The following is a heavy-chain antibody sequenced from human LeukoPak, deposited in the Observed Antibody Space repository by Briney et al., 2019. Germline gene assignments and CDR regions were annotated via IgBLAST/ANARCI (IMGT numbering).Heavy chain of an antibody. Sequence: ASVKVSCKASGYTFTSYNVHWVRQAPGQGLEWMGVINPSGGGTTYAQKFQGRVTMTRDTSTNTVYMELSSLRSEDTAVYYCARNPIPGYSYGSGSPDYWGQGTLVTVYS. V-gene: IGHV1-46*01. J-gene: IGHJ4*02. CDR3: ARNPIPGYSYGSGSPDY. CDR2: INPSGGGT. D-gene: IGHD5-18*01. CDR1: GYTFTSYN.